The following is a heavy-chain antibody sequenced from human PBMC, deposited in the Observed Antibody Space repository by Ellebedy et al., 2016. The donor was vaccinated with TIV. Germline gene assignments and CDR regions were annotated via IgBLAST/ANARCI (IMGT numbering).Heavy chain of an antibody. CDR2: INQAGSEE. Sequence: GGSLRLXXVASGFTFSNYWMSWVRQAPGKGLEWVANINQAGSEEYYVDSVKGRFTISRDNGKNSLFLQMNSLRAEDTALYYCARSPATGTVDYWGQGTLVTVSS. J-gene: IGHJ4*02. CDR1: GFTFSNYW. V-gene: IGHV3-7*01. D-gene: IGHD6-13*01. CDR3: ARSPATGTVDY.